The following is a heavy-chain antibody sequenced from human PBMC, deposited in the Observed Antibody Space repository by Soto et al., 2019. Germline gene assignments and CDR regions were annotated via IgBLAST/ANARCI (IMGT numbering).Heavy chain of an antibody. D-gene: IGHD3-3*01. J-gene: IGHJ6*02. CDR3: ARESDGMYV. V-gene: IGHV3-48*03. CDR1: GFTFSGHE. CDR2: ISSSGSTI. Sequence: EVQLVESGGGLVQPGGSLRLSCAASGFTFSGHEMDWVRQAPGKGLEWVSYISSSGSTIYYADSVRGRFTISRDNAKNSLYLQMNSLRAEDTAVYYCARESDGMYVWGQGTTVTVSS.